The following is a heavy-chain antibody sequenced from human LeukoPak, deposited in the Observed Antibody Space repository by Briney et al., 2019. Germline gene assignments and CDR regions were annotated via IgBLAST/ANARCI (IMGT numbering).Heavy chain of an antibody. CDR3: ARDSDDYGSGTYSYFDN. J-gene: IGHJ4*02. CDR2: VNQDGSEK. D-gene: IGHD3-10*01. CDR1: GFTFSRYW. V-gene: IGHV3-7*01. Sequence: GGSLRLSCAASGFTFSRYWMSWVRQAPGKGLEWVANVNQDGSEKYYVDSVKGRFTISRDNAKNSLYLQMNSLRAEDTAVYYCARDSDDYGSGTYSYFDNWGQGTLVTVSS.